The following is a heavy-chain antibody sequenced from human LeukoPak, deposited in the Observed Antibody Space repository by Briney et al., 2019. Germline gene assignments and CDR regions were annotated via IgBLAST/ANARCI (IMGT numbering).Heavy chain of an antibody. V-gene: IGHV3-7*01. CDR2: IKQDGSEK. Sequence: GSLRLSCAASGFTFSSYWMSWVRQAPGKGLEWVAKIKQDGSEKYYVDSVKGRFTISRDNAKNSLYLQMNSLRAEDTAVYYCARDPRTYSSSAYYYMDVWGKGTTVTVSS. CDR3: ARDPRTYSSSAYYYMDV. CDR1: GFTFSSYW. D-gene: IGHD6-6*01. J-gene: IGHJ6*03.